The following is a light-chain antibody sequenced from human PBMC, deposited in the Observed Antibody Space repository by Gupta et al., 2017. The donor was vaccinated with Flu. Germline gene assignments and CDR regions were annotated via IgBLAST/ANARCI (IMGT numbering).Light chain of an antibody. CDR1: NSNIGNNA. Sequence: QSVLTQSPSVSEAPGQRVTIHCFGSNSNIGNNAVNWYQQFPGKSPKLRMYYDNLVSAGVSDRFSGSKSGTSASRAISGLQSQDEADDYCASWDDRLHGWVFGGGTKLTVL. CDR2: YDN. V-gene: IGLV1-36*01. J-gene: IGLJ3*02. CDR3: ASWDDRLHGWV.